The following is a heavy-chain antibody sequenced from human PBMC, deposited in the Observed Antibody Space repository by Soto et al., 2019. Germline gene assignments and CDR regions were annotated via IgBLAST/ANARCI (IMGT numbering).Heavy chain of an antibody. CDR3: ARDLSYGSLEF. V-gene: IGHV3-33*01. J-gene: IGHJ4*02. CDR2: IWHDGSKK. Sequence: PGGSLRLSCAASGFTFTTYGFNWVRQAPGKGLEWVAGIWHDGSKKIYADSVKGRFTISRDNSEDTVYLQMNSLRDEDTAVFYCARDLSYGSLEFRGQGALVTVSS. D-gene: IGHD5-18*01. CDR1: GFTFTTYG.